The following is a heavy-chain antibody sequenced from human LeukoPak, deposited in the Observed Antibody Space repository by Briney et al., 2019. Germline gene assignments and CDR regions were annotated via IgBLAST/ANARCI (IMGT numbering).Heavy chain of an antibody. CDR3: ARDEGISGTTFDY. CDR1: GYTFTGYY. CDR2: INLNSGGT. J-gene: IGHJ4*02. D-gene: IGHD1-7*01. V-gene: IGHV1-2*02. Sequence: GASVKLSCRTSGYTFTGYYMHWVRQAPGHGLEWMGWINLNSGGTNYAQNFQGRVTMTRDTSITTVYLELSRLRSDDTAVYYCARDEGISGTTFDYWGQGTLVTVSS.